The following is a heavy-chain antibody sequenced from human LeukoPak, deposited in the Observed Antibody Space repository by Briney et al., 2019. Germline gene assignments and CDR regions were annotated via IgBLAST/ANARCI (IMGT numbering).Heavy chain of an antibody. Sequence: PSETLSLTCTVSGGSISSSSYYWGWIRQPPGKGLEWIGTIYYSGSTYYNPSLKSRVTISVGSSKNQFSLRLSSVTAADTAVYYCARESLTWLQSRTSWFDPWGQGTLVTVSS. D-gene: IGHD5-24*01. V-gene: IGHV4-39*07. CDR3: ARESLTWLQSRTSWFDP. J-gene: IGHJ5*02. CDR1: GGSISSSSYY. CDR2: IYYSGST.